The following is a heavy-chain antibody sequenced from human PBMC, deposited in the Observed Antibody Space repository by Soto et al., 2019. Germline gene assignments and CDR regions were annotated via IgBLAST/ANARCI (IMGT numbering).Heavy chain of an antibody. CDR2: ISYDGSNK. J-gene: IGHJ4*02. CDR1: GFTFSSYG. V-gene: IGHV3-30*18. D-gene: IGHD6-6*01. Sequence: QVQLVESGGGVVQPGRSLRLSCAASGFTFSSYGMHWVRQAPGKGLEWVAVISYDGSNKYYADSVKGRFTISRDNSKNTLYLQMNSLRAEDTAVYYCAKGLARTFDYWGQGTLVTVSS. CDR3: AKGLARTFDY.